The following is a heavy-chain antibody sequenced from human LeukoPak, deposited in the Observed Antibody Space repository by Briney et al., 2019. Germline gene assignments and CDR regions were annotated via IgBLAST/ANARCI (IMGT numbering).Heavy chain of an antibody. CDR1: GGSFSGYY. J-gene: IGHJ4*02. V-gene: IGHV4-34*01. Sequence: PPETLSLTCAVYGGSFSGYYWSWIRQPPGKGLEWIGEINHSGSTNYNPSLKSRVTISVDTSKNQFSLKLSSVTAADTAVYYCARGLRYDYVWGSYRKMYYFDYWGQGTLVTVSS. CDR3: ARGLRYDYVWGSYRKMYYFDY. D-gene: IGHD3-16*02. CDR2: INHSGST.